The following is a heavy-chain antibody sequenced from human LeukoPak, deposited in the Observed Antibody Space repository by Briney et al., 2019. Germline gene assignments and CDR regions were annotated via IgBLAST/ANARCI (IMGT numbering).Heavy chain of an antibody. J-gene: IGHJ6*03. CDR2: IAYDGSNK. V-gene: IGHV3-30*04. CDR3: ARDFYRSSWAYYYNYYYMDV. D-gene: IGHD6-13*01. CDR1: GFTLSSYA. Sequence: PGGSLRLSCAASGFTLSSYAMHWVRQAPGKGLEWVAVIAYDGSNKYYADSVRGRFTISRDNSKNTLYLQMNSLRAEDTAVYYCARDFYRSSWAYYYNYYYMDVWDRGPTVTVS.